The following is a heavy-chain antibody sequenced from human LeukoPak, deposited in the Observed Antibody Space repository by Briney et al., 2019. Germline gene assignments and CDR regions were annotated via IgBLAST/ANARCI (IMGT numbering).Heavy chain of an antibody. CDR2: ISSSGSTI. CDR1: GFTFSDYY. Sequence: GGSLRLSCAASGFTFSDYYMSWIRQAPGKGLEWVSYISSSGSTIYYADSVKGRFTISRDNAKNSLYLQMNSLRAEDTAVYYCARGTLGYCSSTSCYYYGMDVWGQGTTVTVSS. J-gene: IGHJ6*02. CDR3: ARGTLGYCSSTSCYYYGMDV. D-gene: IGHD2-2*01. V-gene: IGHV3-11*01.